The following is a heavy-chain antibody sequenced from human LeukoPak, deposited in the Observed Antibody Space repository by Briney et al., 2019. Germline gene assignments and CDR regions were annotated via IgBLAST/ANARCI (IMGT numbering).Heavy chain of an antibody. Sequence: SETLSLTCTVSGDSISSRYWWSWVRQPPGKGLEWIGQIHNVGFTKYNPSLKSRVTISVDKSKNHFSLKLNSVTAADTALYYCASETDYSHPNWFDPWGQGILVTVSS. CDR2: IHNVGFT. CDR3: ASETDYSHPNWFDP. V-gene: IGHV4-4*02. CDR1: GDSISSRYW. J-gene: IGHJ5*02. D-gene: IGHD4-11*01.